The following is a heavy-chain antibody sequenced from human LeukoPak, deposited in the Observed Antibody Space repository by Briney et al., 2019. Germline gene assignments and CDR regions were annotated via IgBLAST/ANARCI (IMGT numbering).Heavy chain of an antibody. D-gene: IGHD6-19*01. V-gene: IGHV3-21*01. CDR1: GFTSSSYI. Sequence: GGSLRLSCAASGFTSSSYIMNWVRQAPGKGPEWVSSISSSSAYIYYADSVKGRFTISRDNAKSSLFLQMNSLRDEDTAVYYCATSSIALAGTVDYWGQGTLVTVSS. J-gene: IGHJ4*02. CDR2: ISSSSAYI. CDR3: ATSSIALAGTVDY.